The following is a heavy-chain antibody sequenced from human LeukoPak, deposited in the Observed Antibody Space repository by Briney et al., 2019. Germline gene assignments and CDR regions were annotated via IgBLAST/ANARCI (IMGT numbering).Heavy chain of an antibody. CDR3: ATASITHTRDP. D-gene: IGHD6-6*01. J-gene: IGHJ5*02. V-gene: IGHV1-2*02. CDR1: GYTFTDFY. Sequence: ASVKVSCQTSGYTFTDFYLNWVRQAPGQGLEWMGWINPYSGATISAERFQGRMTMTWDASIGTAYMQLTMLRSDDTAVYYCATASITHTRDPWGQGTLVTVSS. CDR2: INPYSGAT.